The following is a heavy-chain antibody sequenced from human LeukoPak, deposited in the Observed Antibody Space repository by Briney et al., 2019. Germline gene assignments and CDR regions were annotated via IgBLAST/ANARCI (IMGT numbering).Heavy chain of an antibody. CDR1: GYTFTSSA. CDR3: ARDLGWGSTYFDY. V-gene: IGHV7-4-1*02. CDR2: INTNTGSP. Sequence: ASVKVSCKASGYTFTSSAMNWVRQAPGQGLERMGWINTNTGSPFYAQGFTGRFVFSLDTSVSTAYLQISSLKAEDTAVYYCARDLGWGSTYFDYWGQGTLVTVSS. J-gene: IGHJ4*02. D-gene: IGHD7-27*01.